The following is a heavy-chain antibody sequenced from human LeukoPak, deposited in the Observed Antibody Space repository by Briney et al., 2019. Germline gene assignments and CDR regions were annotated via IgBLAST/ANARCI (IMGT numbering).Heavy chain of an antibody. J-gene: IGHJ6*02. CDR3: ARGPVTDPYYYGMDV. V-gene: IGHV3-23*01. Sequence: GGSLRLSCAASGITLSNYGMSWVRQAPGKGLEWVAGISDSGGRTNYADSVKGRFTISRDNPKNTLYLQMNSLRAEDTAVYYCARGPVTDPYYYGMDVWGQGTTVTVSS. D-gene: IGHD4-17*01. CDR1: GITLSNYG. CDR2: ISDSGGRT.